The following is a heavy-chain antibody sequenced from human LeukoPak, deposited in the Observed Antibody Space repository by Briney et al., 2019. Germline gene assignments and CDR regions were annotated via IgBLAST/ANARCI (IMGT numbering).Heavy chain of an antibody. D-gene: IGHD6-6*01. V-gene: IGHV4-34*01. CDR3: ARMVIAARPGRFDY. Sequence: SETLSLTCAVYGGSFSGYYRSWIRQPPGKGLEWIGEINHSGSTNYNPSLKSRVTISVDTSKNQFSLKLSSVTAADTAVYYCARMVIAARPGRFDYWGQGTLVTVSS. CDR2: INHSGST. J-gene: IGHJ4*02. CDR1: GGSFSGYY.